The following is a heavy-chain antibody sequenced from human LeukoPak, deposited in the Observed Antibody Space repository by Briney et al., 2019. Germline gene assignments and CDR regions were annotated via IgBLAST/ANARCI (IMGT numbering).Heavy chain of an antibody. Sequence: PSETLSLTCAVYGGSFSGYYWSWIRQPPGKGLEWIGEINHSGSTNYNPSLKSRVTISVDTSKNQFSLKLNSVTAADTAVYYCARGRKIVVVPAATYWYFDLWGRGTLVTVSS. CDR2: INHSGST. J-gene: IGHJ2*01. D-gene: IGHD2-2*01. V-gene: IGHV4-34*01. CDR3: ARGRKIVVVPAATYWYFDL. CDR1: GGSFSGYY.